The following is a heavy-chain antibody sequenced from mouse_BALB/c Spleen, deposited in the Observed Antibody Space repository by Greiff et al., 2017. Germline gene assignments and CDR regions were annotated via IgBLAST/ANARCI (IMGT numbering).Heavy chain of an antibody. CDR2: IYPGNSDT. V-gene: IGHV1-5*01. Sequence: EVQLQQSGTVLARPGASVKMSCKASGYTFTSYWMHWVKQRPGQGLEWIGAIYPGNSDTSYNQKFKGKAKLTAVTSTSTAYMELSSLTNEDSAVYYCTRGGLRYWYFDVWGAGTTVTVSS. D-gene: IGHD1-1*01. CDR3: TRGGLRYWYFDV. CDR1: GYTFTSYW. J-gene: IGHJ1*01.